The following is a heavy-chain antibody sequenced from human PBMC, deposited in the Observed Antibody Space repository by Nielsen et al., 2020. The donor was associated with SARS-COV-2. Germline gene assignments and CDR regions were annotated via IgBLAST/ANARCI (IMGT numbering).Heavy chain of an antibody. CDR2: INHSGDT. Sequence: SETLSLTCAVSGGSFTAYYWSWIRQPPGKGLEWIEEINHSGDTNNNPSLTSRVTVSRDTSKNQFSLRLSSVTAADTALYYCAGGFYDSRGYNLVYWGQGTLVTVSS. CDR3: AGGFYDSRGYNLVY. D-gene: IGHD3-22*01. V-gene: IGHV4-34*01. J-gene: IGHJ4*02. CDR1: GGSFTAYY.